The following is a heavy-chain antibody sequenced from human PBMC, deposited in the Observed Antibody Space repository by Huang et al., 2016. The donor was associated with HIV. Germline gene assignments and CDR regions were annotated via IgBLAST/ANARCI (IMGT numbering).Heavy chain of an antibody. J-gene: IGHJ4*02. CDR2: VGPEDGST. CDR3: ATGASSDYDSWSGYYLDY. Sequence: QVQVVQSEAEVKKPGASVKVSCKVSGYTLMEVSMHWVRQAPGEGLEWMGGVGPEDGSTIYAQKFQGRLTMTEDTATNTAYMELSSLRSDDTAVYFCATGASSDYDSWSGYYLDYWGQGTLVTVSS. CDR1: GYTLMEVS. D-gene: IGHD3-3*01. V-gene: IGHV1-24*01.